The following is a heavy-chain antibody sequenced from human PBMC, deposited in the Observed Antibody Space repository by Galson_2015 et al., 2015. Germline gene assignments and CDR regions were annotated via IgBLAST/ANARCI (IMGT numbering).Heavy chain of an antibody. J-gene: IGHJ3*02. CDR1: GFTFSSYA. Sequence: SLRLSCAASGFTFSSYAMHWVRQAPGKGLEWVAVISYDGSNKYYADSVKGRFTISRDNSKNTLYLQMNSLRAEDTAVYYCARDEGGTPDIWGQGTMVTVSS. D-gene: IGHD1-26*01. V-gene: IGHV3-30-3*01. CDR3: ARDEGGTPDI. CDR2: ISYDGSNK.